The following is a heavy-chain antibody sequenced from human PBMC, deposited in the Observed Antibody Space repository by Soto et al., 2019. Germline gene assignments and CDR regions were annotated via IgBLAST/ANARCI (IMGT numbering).Heavy chain of an antibody. D-gene: IGHD3-22*01. CDR2: ISGSGGST. CDR1: GFTFSSYA. V-gene: IGHV3-23*01. CDR3: AKVGRYYYDSSGYGWFDP. J-gene: IGHJ5*02. Sequence: GGSLRLSCAASGFTFSSYAMSWVRQAPGKGLEWVSAISGSGGSTYYADSVKGRFTISRDNSKNTLYLQMNSLRAEDTAVYYCAKVGRYYYDSSGYGWFDPWGQGTLVTVSS.